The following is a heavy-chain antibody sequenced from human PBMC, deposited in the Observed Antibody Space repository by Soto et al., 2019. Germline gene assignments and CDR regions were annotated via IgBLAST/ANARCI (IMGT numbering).Heavy chain of an antibody. CDR1: GFTFDDYA. Sequence: GGSLRLSCTASGFTFDDYAMHWVRQAPGKGLEWVSHISWNSATIAYADSVKGRFTISRDNTMNSLYLQMNSLRAEDTALYYCAKSPSSNQLPDYWGQGTRVTVS. J-gene: IGHJ4*02. D-gene: IGHD2-2*01. CDR2: ISWNSATI. CDR3: AKSPSSNQLPDY. V-gene: IGHV3-9*01.